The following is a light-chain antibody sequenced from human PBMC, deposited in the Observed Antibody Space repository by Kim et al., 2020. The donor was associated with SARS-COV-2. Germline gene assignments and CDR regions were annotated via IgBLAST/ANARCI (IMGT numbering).Light chain of an antibody. V-gene: IGKV1-39*01. J-gene: IGKJ1*01. CDR3: QQSYSTPPT. CDR2: AAS. CDR1: QSITTY. Sequence: DIQMTQSPSSLSASVGDRVTITCRSSQSITTYLNWYQHKPGKAPKLLIYAASSLQSGVPSRFSGSGSGTDFTLTISSLHPEDFATYYCQQSYSTPPTFGQGTKVDIK.